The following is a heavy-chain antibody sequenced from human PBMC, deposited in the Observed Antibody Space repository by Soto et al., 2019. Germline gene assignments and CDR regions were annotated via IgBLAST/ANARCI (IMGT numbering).Heavy chain of an antibody. V-gene: IGHV3-48*01. CDR2: IRSSSSTI. D-gene: IGHD2-15*01. J-gene: IGHJ3*02. Sequence: PGGALRLSCAFAGFTFSSYSMNWVRQAPRKMLECVSYIRSSSSTIYYADSVKDRLTISRDNAKNSLYLQMNSLRAEDTAVYYCARKRNCSGGSWYFGAFDIWGQGTMVTVSS. CDR3: ARKRNCSGGSWYFGAFDI. CDR1: GFTFSSYS.